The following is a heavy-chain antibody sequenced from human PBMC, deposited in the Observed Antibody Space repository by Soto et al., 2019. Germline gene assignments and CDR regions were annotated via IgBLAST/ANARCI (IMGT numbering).Heavy chain of an antibody. Sequence: QVQLQESGPGLVKPSETLSLTCTVYGGSISSYYWSWIRQPPGKGLEWIGYIYYSGLTNYNPSLKSRVTISVDTSKTQFSLKLNSMTAADTAVYYCARHNYGSGSTYFDYWGQGTLVTVSS. V-gene: IGHV4-59*08. D-gene: IGHD3-10*01. CDR2: IYYSGLT. CDR1: GGSISSYY. CDR3: ARHNYGSGSTYFDY. J-gene: IGHJ4*02.